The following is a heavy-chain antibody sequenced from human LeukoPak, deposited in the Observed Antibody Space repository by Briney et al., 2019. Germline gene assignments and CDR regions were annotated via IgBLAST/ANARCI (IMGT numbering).Heavy chain of an antibody. CDR3: ARDPNLYSGTYDTY. V-gene: IGHV3-7*03. J-gene: IGHJ4*02. CDR1: GVTFSSHW. D-gene: IGHD1-26*01. Sequence: GGSLRLSCVVSGVTFSSHWMSWVRQAPGKGLEWVANIKQDGSEGYYVDSVKGRFTISRDNAKNSVFLQMNSLRAEDTAVYYCARDPNLYSGTYDTYWGQGTLVTVSS. CDR2: IKQDGSEG.